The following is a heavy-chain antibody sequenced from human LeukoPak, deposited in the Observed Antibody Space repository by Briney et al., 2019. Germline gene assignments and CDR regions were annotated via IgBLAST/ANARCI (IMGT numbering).Heavy chain of an antibody. J-gene: IGHJ5*02. CDR1: GGTFSSYA. D-gene: IGHD5-18*01. V-gene: IGHV1-69*05. CDR3: ARDGTAMVGVPRYNWFDP. Sequence: GASVKVSCKASGGTFSSYAISWVRQAPGQGLEWMGGIIPIFGTANYAQKFQGRVTIATDESTSTAYMELSSLRSEDTAVYYCARDGTAMVGVPRYNWFDPWGRGTLVTVSS. CDR2: IIPIFGTA.